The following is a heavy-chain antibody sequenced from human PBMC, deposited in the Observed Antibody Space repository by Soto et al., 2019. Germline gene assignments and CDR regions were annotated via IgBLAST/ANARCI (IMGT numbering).Heavy chain of an antibody. V-gene: IGHV3-7*01. J-gene: IGHJ4*02. CDR3: ARESQSYGSGSYR. CDR2: IKQDGSEK. Sequence: GGSLRLSCAASGFTFSSYWMSWVRPAPGKGLEWVANIKQDGSEKYYVASVKGRFTISRDNAKNSLYLQMNSLRAEDTAVYYCARESQSYGSGSYRWGQGTLVTVSS. D-gene: IGHD3-10*01. CDR1: GFTFSSYW.